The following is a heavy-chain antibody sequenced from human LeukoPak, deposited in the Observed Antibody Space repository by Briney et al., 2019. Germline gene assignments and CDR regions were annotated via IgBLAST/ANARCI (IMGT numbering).Heavy chain of an antibody. CDR3: ARAVGPYDY. Sequence: GGSLRLSCAASGFTFSTYGMHWVRQAPGKGLEWVAVIWYDGSNKYYADSVKGRFTISRDNSKNTLYLQMNSLRVEDTAVYYCARAVGPYDYWGQGTLVTVSS. CDR1: GFTFSTYG. J-gene: IGHJ4*02. D-gene: IGHD3-10*01. V-gene: IGHV3-33*01. CDR2: IWYDGSNK.